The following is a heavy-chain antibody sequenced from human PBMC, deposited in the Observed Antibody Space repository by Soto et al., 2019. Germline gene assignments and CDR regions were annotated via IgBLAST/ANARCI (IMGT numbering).Heavy chain of an antibody. CDR1: GFTFSSYA. V-gene: IGHV3-23*01. CDR2: ISGSGGST. D-gene: IGHD3-16*02. J-gene: IGHJ4*02. CDR3: AKGAEIAYDYVWGTYRYIDY. Sequence: GGSLRLSCAASGFTFSSYAMSWLRQAPGKGLEWVSGISGSGGSTYYADSVKGRFTISRDNSKNTLDLQMNSLRAEDTAVYYCAKGAEIAYDYVWGTYRYIDYWGQGTLVTVSS.